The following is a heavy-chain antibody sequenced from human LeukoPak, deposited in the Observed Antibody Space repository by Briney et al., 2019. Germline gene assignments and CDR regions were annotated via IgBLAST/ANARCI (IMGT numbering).Heavy chain of an antibody. CDR3: AKYGIPARPIYYYGMDV. J-gene: IGHJ6*02. CDR1: GFTFDDYA. CDR2: ISGSGGST. Sequence: GGSLRLSCAASGFTFDDYAMHRVRQAPGKGLEWVSAISGSGGSTYYADSVKGRFTISRDNSKNTLYLQMNSLRAEDTAVYYCAKYGIPARPIYYYGMDVWGQGTTVTVSS. D-gene: IGHD6-6*01. V-gene: IGHV3-23*01.